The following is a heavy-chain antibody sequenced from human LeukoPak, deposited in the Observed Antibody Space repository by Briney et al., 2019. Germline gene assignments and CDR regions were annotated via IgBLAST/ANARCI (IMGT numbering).Heavy chain of an antibody. D-gene: IGHD3-3*01. CDR3: ARGKDYDFWSGYITYYFDY. V-gene: IGHV4-61*05. CDR2: IYYSGST. CDR1: GGSISGSSYY. J-gene: IGHJ4*02. Sequence: SETLSLTCTVSGGSISGSSYYWGWIRQPPGKGLEWIGYIYYSGSTNYNPSLKSRVTISVDTSKNQFSLKLSSVTAADTAVYYCARGKDYDFWSGYITYYFDYWGQGTLVTVSS.